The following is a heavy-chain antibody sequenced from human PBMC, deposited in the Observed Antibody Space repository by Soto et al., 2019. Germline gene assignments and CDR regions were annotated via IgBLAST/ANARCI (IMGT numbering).Heavy chain of an antibody. J-gene: IGHJ4*02. CDR3: AREWGTYYYDSSGYSGYDY. Sequence: QVQLVQSGAEEKKPGASVKVSCKASGYTFTSYAMHWVRQAPGQRLEWMGWINAGNGNTKYSQKFQGRVTITRDTSARTAYMELSSLRSEDTAVYYCAREWGTYYYDSSGYSGYDYWGQGTLVTVSS. CDR2: INAGNGNT. D-gene: IGHD3-22*01. CDR1: GYTFTSYA. V-gene: IGHV1-3*05.